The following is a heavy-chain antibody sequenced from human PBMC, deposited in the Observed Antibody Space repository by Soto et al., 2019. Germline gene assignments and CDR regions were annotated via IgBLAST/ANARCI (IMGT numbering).Heavy chain of an antibody. D-gene: IGHD2-2*01. Sequence: PGGSLRLSCAASGFTFSSYWMSWVRQAPGKGLEWVANIKQDGSEKYYVDSVKGRFTISRDNAKNSLYLQMNSLRAEDTAVYYCARVRYQLPNWLGPWGQGTLVTVSS. V-gene: IGHV3-7*01. CDR1: GFTFSSYW. CDR2: IKQDGSEK. CDR3: ARVRYQLPNWLGP. J-gene: IGHJ5*02.